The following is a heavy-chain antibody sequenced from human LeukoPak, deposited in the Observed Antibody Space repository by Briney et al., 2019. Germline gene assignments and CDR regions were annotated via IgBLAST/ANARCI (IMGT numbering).Heavy chain of an antibody. D-gene: IGHD3-22*01. V-gene: IGHV4-61*01. CDR3: AREELYYYDSSGYYYFDY. J-gene: IGHJ4*02. CDR2: IYYSGST. Sequence: SETLSLTCTVSGGSISSSSYYWGWIRQPPGKGLEWIGYIYYSGSTNYNPSLKSRVTISVDTSKNQFSLKLSSVTAADTAVYYCAREELYYYDSSGYYYFDYWGQGTLVTVSS. CDR1: GGSISSSSYY.